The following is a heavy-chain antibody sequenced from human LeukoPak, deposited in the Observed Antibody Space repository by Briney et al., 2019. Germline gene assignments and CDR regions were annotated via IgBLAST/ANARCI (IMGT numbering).Heavy chain of an antibody. D-gene: IGHD6-13*01. CDR2: IHYSGST. J-gene: IGHJ3*02. CDR3: ARDSYSSYWYGAFDI. Sequence: SETLSLTCSVSGVSLSNYYWSWIRQPPGKGLEWIGYIHYSGSTKYDPSLKSRVSISVDRSNNQFSPKLSSVTAADTAVYYCARDSYSSYWYGAFDIWGQGTMVTVSS. V-gene: IGHV4-59*01. CDR1: GVSLSNYY.